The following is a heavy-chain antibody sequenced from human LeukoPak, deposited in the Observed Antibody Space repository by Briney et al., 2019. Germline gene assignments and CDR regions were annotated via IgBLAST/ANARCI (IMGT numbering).Heavy chain of an antibody. J-gene: IGHJ4*02. V-gene: IGHV3-43D*03. CDR1: GFTFDDYA. Sequence: GGSLRLSCAASGFTFDDYAMHWVRQAPGKGLEWVALISWDGGSTYYADSVKGRFTISRDNSKNSLYLQMNSLRAEDTAFYYCAKGQLYYDILTGAFDFDYWGQGTLVTVSS. CDR3: AKGQLYYDILTGAFDFDY. CDR2: ISWDGGST. D-gene: IGHD3-9*01.